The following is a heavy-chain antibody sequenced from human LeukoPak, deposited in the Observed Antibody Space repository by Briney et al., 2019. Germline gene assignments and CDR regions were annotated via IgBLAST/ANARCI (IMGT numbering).Heavy chain of an antibody. D-gene: IGHD3-10*01. Sequence: GGSLRLSCAASGFTFSSYAMSWVRQAPGKGLEWVSAISGSGGSTYYADSVKGRFTISRDNSKNTLYLQMNSLRAEDTAVYYCAKRPPGSARRSVYYMDVWGKGTTVTVSS. J-gene: IGHJ6*03. CDR2: ISGSGGST. V-gene: IGHV3-23*01. CDR1: GFTFSSYA. CDR3: AKRPPGSARRSVYYMDV.